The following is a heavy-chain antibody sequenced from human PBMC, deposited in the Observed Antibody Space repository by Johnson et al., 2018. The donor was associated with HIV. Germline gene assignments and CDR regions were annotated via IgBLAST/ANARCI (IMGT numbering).Heavy chain of an antibody. Sequence: QVQLVESGGGVVKPGGSLRLSCAASGFTFSSYAMHWVRQAPGKGLEWVAVIWYDGSNKYYADSVKGRFTISRDNAKNSLYLQMNSLRAEDTALYYCARVGAVAGLYSIWGQGTMVTVSS. CDR2: IWYDGSNK. CDR3: ARVGAVAGLYSI. D-gene: IGHD6-19*01. CDR1: GFTFSSYA. J-gene: IGHJ3*02. V-gene: IGHV3-33*01.